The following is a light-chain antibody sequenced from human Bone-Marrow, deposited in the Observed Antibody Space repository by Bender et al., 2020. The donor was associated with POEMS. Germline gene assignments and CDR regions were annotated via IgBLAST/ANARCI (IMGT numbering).Light chain of an antibody. Sequence: QSALTQPASVSGSPGQSVTISCTGTSSDVGGYNYVSWYQQHPGKAPKLMIYDVNKRPSGVPDRFSGSKSGNTASLAISGLQSEDEADYYCAAWEDSLNGWVFGGGTKLTVL. CDR1: SSDVGGYNY. CDR3: AAWEDSLNGWV. J-gene: IGLJ3*02. V-gene: IGLV2-11*01. CDR2: DVN.